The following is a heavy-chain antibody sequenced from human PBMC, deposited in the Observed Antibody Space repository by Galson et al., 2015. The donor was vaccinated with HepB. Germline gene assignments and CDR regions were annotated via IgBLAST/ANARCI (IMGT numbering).Heavy chain of an antibody. CDR1: GGSFSCHS. CDR2: INHSGST. D-gene: IGHD3-22*01. V-gene: IGHV4-34*01. Sequence: VSLTCAVYGGSFSCHSWSWIRQSPGKGLEWIGEINHSGSTNCNPSLKSRVTISVDTSKNQFSLKLSSVTAADTAVYYCARVRYYYDTSGYRDHDAFDIWGQGTMVTVSS. J-gene: IGHJ3*02. CDR3: ARVRYYYDTSGYRDHDAFDI.